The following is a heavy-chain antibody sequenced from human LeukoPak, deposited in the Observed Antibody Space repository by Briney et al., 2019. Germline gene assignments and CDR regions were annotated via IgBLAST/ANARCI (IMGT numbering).Heavy chain of an antibody. V-gene: IGHV3-21*01. CDR3: ARDPYSGNYGTYYYYYMDV. CDR1: GFTFSNYN. D-gene: IGHD1-26*01. J-gene: IGHJ6*03. Sequence: TGGSLRLSCADSGFTFSNYNMNWVRQAPGKAMEWVSSITSSGTYTFYADSVKGRFTISRDSAKNSLYLQMDSLGPEDTAVYYCARDPYSGNYGTYYYYYMDVWGKGTTVTISS. CDR2: ITSSGTYT.